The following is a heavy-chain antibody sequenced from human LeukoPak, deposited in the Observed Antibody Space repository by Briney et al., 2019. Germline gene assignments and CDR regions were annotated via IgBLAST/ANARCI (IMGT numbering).Heavy chain of an antibody. CDR3: AREMPRPRDYGGNSSSDY. CDR2: IYTSGST. CDR1: GGSISSGSYY. J-gene: IGHJ4*02. Sequence: SQTLSLTCTVSGGSISSGSYYWSWIRQPAGKGLEWIGRIYTSGSTNYNPSLKSRVTISDTSKNQFSLKLSSVTAADTAVYYCAREMPRPRDYGGNSSSDYWGQGTLVTVSS. D-gene: IGHD4-23*01. V-gene: IGHV4-61*02.